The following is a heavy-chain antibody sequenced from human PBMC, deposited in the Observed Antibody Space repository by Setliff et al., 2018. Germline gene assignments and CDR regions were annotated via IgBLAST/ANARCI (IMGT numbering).Heavy chain of an antibody. Sequence: ASVKVSCKASGYTFTGYYMHWVRQAPGQGLEWMGRINPNSGGTNYAQKFQGRVTMTRDTSISTAYMELSRLRSDDTAVYYCARVRSSSGLVVNWFDPWGQGTLVTVSS. CDR3: ARVRSSSGLVVNWFDP. J-gene: IGHJ5*02. CDR2: INPNSGGT. D-gene: IGHD6-13*01. CDR1: GYTFTGYY. V-gene: IGHV1-2*06.